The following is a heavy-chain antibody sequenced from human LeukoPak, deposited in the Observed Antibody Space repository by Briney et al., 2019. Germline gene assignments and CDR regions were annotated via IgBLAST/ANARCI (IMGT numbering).Heavy chain of an antibody. Sequence: GGSLRLSCAASGFTVSNNWMNWVRQAPGKGLEWVSLIYSDGSTYYTDSVKGRFTISRDNSKNTLYLQMNSLRAEDTAVYYCAKTYYGSGSYAPNYFDYWGQGTLVTVSS. V-gene: IGHV3-53*01. J-gene: IGHJ4*02. D-gene: IGHD3-10*01. CDR2: IYSDGST. CDR3: AKTYYGSGSYAPNYFDY. CDR1: GFTVSNNW.